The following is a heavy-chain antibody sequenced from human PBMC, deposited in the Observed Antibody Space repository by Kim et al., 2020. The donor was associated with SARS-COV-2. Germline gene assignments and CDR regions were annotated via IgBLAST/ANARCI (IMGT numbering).Heavy chain of an antibody. D-gene: IGHD5-18*01. CDR2: K. J-gene: IGHJ4*02. V-gene: IGHV3-30*01. CDR3: ARGFGYGYFDY. Sequence: KYYADSVKGRLTIARDNSKNTLYLQMNSLRAEDTSVYYCARGFGYGYFDYWGQGTLVTVSS.